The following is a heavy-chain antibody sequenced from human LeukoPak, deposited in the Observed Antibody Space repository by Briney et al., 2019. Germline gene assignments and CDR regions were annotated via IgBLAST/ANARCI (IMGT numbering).Heavy chain of an antibody. CDR3: ARYIYGVWHFDY. CDR2: IYTSGST. V-gene: IGHV4-61*02. J-gene: IGHJ4*02. D-gene: IGHD2-8*01. CDR1: GGSISSGSYY. Sequence: SQTLSLTCTVSGGSISSGSYYWSWIRQPAWRGMEWIGRIYTSGSTNYNPSLKSRVTVSVDTSKNQFSLRLSSVTAADTAVYYCARYIYGVWHFDYWGQGTLVTVSS.